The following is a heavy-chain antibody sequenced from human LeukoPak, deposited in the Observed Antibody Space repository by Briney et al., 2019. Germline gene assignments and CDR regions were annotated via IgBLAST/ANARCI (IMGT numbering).Heavy chain of an antibody. V-gene: IGHV3-30*18. J-gene: IGHJ4*02. CDR2: ISYDESKK. Sequence: GGSLRLSCAASGFTFSSYGMHWVRQAPGKGLEWVAVISYDESKKYYADSVKGRFTISRDNSQNTLYLQMNSLRVEDTAVYYCAKDMRAGSIHSPFDYWGQGTLVTVSS. CDR3: AKDMRAGSIHSPFDY. CDR1: GFTFSSYG. D-gene: IGHD2-2*01.